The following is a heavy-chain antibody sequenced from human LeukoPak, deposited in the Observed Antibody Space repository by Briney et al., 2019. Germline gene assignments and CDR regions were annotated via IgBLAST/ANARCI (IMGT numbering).Heavy chain of an antibody. CDR1: GGSISNSY. V-gene: IGHV4-59*01. CDR3: ARELVGGWFDP. D-gene: IGHD2-2*01. Sequence: SETLSLTCTVSGGSISNSYWSWIRQPPGKGLEWIGYIYYSVTTNYNPSLNSRVTISVDTSKNQISLKLSSVTAADTAVYYCARELVGGWFDPWGQGTLVTVPS. J-gene: IGHJ5*02. CDR2: IYYSVTT.